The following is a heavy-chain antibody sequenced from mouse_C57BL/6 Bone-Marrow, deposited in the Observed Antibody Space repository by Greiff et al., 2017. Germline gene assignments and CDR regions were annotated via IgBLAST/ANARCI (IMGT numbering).Heavy chain of an antibody. CDR3: ARGGYYGSSYAMDY. V-gene: IGHV5-9*01. Sequence: EVHLVESGGGLVKPGGSLKLSCAASGFTFSSYTMSWVRQTPEKRLEWVATISGGGGNTYYPDSVKGGFTISRDKAKNTLYLQMSSLRSEDTALYYCARGGYYGSSYAMDYWGQGTSVTVSS. CDR2: ISGGGGNT. CDR1: GFTFSSYT. D-gene: IGHD1-1*01. J-gene: IGHJ4*01.